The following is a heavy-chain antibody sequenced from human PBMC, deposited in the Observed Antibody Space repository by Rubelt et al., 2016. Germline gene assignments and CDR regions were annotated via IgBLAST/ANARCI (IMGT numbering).Heavy chain of an antibody. V-gene: IGHV3-33*01. D-gene: IGHD6-13*01. J-gene: IGHJ3*02. CDR2: IWYDGSNK. Sequence: QVQLVESGGGVVQPGRSLRLSCAASGFTFSSYGMHWVRQAPGKGLEWVAVIWYDGSNKYYADSVKGRFTISRDNSKNTLYLQMNSLRAEDTAVYYCARDFQWGYSSPGDAFDIWGQGTTVTVSS. CDR3: ARDFQWGYSSPGDAFDI. CDR1: GFTFSSYG.